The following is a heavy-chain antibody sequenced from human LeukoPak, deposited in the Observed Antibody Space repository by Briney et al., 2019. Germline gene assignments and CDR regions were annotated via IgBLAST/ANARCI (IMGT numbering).Heavy chain of an antibody. V-gene: IGHV4-34*01. Sequence: PSETLSLTCAVYGGSFSGYYWSWIRQPPGKGLEWIGEINHSGTTNYNPSLKSRVTISVDTSKSQLSLKLSSVIAADTAVYYCARGDGITMVRRQIGNKWFDPWGQGTLVTVSS. CDR2: INHSGTT. CDR3: ARGDGITMVRRQIGNKWFDP. CDR1: GGSFSGYY. D-gene: IGHD3-10*01. J-gene: IGHJ5*02.